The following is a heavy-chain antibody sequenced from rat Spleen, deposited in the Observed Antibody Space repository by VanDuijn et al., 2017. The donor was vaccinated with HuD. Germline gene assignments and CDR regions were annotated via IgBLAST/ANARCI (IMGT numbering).Heavy chain of an antibody. CDR1: GFTFSNYG. D-gene: IGHD4-3*01. V-gene: IGHV5S13*01. Sequence: EVQLVESGGGLVQPGRSLKLSCAASGFTFSNYGMAWVRQAPGKGLECIASITTTGGTTYYPDSVKGRFTISRDNAKSTLYLQMNSLRSEDTATYYCARQLYNSGYYFDDWGQGVMVTVSS. CDR3: ARQLYNSGYYFDD. J-gene: IGHJ2*01. CDR2: ITTTGGTT.